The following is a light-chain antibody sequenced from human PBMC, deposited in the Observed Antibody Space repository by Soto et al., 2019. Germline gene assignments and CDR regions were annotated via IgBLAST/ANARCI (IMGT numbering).Light chain of an antibody. J-gene: IGKJ1*01. CDR1: QSISSH. CDR3: QQSYSTPRT. Sequence: DIQITQSPSSLSASVGDRVTITCPASQSISSHLNWYQQKPGKAPKLLIYAASSLQSGVPSRFSGSGSGTDFTLTISSLQPEDFATYYCQQSYSTPRTFGQGTKVEIK. CDR2: AAS. V-gene: IGKV1-39*01.